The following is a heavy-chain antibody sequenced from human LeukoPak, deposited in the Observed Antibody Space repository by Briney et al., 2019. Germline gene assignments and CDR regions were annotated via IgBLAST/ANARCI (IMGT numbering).Heavy chain of an antibody. CDR1: GGSFRGYY. CDR3: ARGGAVRYYGSGPAPSHGWFDP. CDR2: INHIGST. J-gene: IGHJ5*02. Sequence: PSETLSLTCAVYGGSFRGYYWSWIRQPPGKGLDWIGEINHIGSTNYNPSLKSRVTISVDTPKNQFSLKLSSVTAADTAVYYCARGGAVRYYGSGPAPSHGWFDPWGQGTLVTVSS. D-gene: IGHD3-10*01. V-gene: IGHV4-34*01.